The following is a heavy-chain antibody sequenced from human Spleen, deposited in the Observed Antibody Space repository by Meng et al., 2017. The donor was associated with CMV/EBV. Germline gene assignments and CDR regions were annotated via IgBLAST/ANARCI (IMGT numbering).Heavy chain of an antibody. J-gene: IGHJ4*02. D-gene: IGHD5-18*01. V-gene: IGHV1-69*01. Sequence: GGTFSSYGVSWVRQAPGQGLECVGGIIPMFGATSYSQDFQGRVTITADELTTTVHMELSSLKSEDTAIYYCATEKPLDTLSVRLFDYWGQGTLVTVSS. CDR3: ATEKPLDTLSVRLFDY. CDR1: GGTFSSYG. CDR2: IIPMFGAT.